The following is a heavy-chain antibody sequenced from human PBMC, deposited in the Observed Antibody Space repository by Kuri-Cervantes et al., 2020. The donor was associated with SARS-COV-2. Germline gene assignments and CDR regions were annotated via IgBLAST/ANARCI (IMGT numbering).Heavy chain of an antibody. V-gene: IGHV3-7*01. J-gene: IGHJ3*02. CDR3: ARAQLGAVGAFDI. Sequence: GGSLRLSCAASGLTFTRYWMNWVRQAPGKGLGWVATIKGDGSEKYYVESVKGRFTVSRDNAENSLYLQLNTVRAEDTAVYYCARAQLGAVGAFDIWGQGAMVTVSS. CDR1: GLTFTRYW. D-gene: IGHD3-16*01. CDR2: IKGDGSEK.